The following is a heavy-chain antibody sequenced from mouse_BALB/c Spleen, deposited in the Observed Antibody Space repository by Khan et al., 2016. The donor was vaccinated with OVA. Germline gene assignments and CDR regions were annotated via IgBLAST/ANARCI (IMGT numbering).Heavy chain of an antibody. J-gene: IGHJ3*01. CDR2: INPSNGGT. CDR3: TRGGYGGFAY. CDR1: GYAFTNYQ. V-gene: IGHV1S81*02. D-gene: IGHD3-1*01. Sequence: QVQLQQSGAELVKPGASVKLSCKASGYAFTNYQMYWVKQRPGQGLEWIGEINPSNGGTNFNEKVKSKATLTVDKSSSTAYMQLSSLTSEDSAVYYCTRGGYGGFAYWGQGTLVTVSA.